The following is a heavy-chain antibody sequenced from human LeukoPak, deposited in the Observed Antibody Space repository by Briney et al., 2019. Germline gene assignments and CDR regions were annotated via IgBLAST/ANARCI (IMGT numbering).Heavy chain of an antibody. V-gene: IGHV4-61*01. J-gene: IGHJ3*02. CDR1: GRIVSSGSYS. Sequence: RPSETLSLTCTVAGRIVSSGSYSWTWIRQPPGEGLEWIGYIYYSGSTNYNPSLKSRVTISVDTSKNQFSLKLSSVTAADTAIYHCARGKTVSNYPDAFAIWGQGTMVTVSS. CDR3: ARGKTVSNYPDAFAI. CDR2: IYYSGST. D-gene: IGHD1-7*01.